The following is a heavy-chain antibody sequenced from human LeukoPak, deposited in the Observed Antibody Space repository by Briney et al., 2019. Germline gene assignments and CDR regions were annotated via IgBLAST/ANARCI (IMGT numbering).Heavy chain of an antibody. Sequence: ASVKLSCKASGYTFTGYYMHWVRQAPGQGLEWMGWINPNSGGTNYAQKFQGRVTMTRDTSISTVYMELSRLRSDDTAVYYCARVAAAGAGPFDYWGQGTLVTVSS. V-gene: IGHV1-2*02. D-gene: IGHD6-13*01. CDR1: GYTFTGYY. CDR2: INPNSGGT. CDR3: ARVAAAGAGPFDY. J-gene: IGHJ4*02.